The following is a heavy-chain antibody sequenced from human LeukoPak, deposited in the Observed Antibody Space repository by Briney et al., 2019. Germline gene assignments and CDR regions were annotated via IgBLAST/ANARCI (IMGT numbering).Heavy chain of an antibody. CDR2: IKQDGSEK. D-gene: IGHD3-3*01. V-gene: IGHV3-7*01. Sequence: GGSLRLSCAASGFTFSSYWMSWVRQAPGKGLEWVANIKQDGSEKYYVDSVEGRFTISRDNAKNSLYLQMNSLRAEDTAVYYCATSGYYYYFDYWGQGALVTVSS. CDR3: ATSGYYYYFDY. J-gene: IGHJ4*02. CDR1: GFTFSSYW.